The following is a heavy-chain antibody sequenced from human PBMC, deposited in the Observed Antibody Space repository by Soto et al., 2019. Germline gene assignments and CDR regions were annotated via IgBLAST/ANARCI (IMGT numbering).Heavy chain of an antibody. J-gene: IGHJ4*02. Sequence: ASVKVSCKASGYTFTSNYMHWVRQAPGQGLEWMGIINPSGGSTSYAQKFQGRVTMTRDTPTSTVYMELSSLRSEDTAVYYCARVPCINGACPYYYFDYWGQGTQVTVSS. V-gene: IGHV1-46*01. CDR3: ARVPCINGACPYYYFDY. CDR2: INPSGGST. D-gene: IGHD2-8*01. CDR1: GYTFTSNY.